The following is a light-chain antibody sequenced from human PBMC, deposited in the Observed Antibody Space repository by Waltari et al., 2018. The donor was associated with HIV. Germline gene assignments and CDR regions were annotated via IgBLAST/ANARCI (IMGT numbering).Light chain of an antibody. Sequence: QSVLTQPPSVSGAPGQRVTISCSGSSSNIGSGYDVHWYQQLPGTAPKLLIDANRNRPSGVPGRFSGSRSGTSASLAITGLQAGDGADYYCQTYDSSLGGWVFGGGTKLTVL. CDR1: SSNIGSGYD. J-gene: IGLJ3*02. CDR3: QTYDSSLGGWV. V-gene: IGLV1-40*01. CDR2: ANR.